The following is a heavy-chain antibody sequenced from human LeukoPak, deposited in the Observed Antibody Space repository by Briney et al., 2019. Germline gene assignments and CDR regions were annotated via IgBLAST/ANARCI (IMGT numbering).Heavy chain of an antibody. Sequence: PGGSLRISCAASGFTFRRYAMSWVRQAPGKGLEWVSAISGSGGSTYYADSVKGRFTISRDNSKNTLYLQMNSLRAEDTAVYYCAKSGLVGATYFDYWGQGTLVTVSS. CDR1: GFTFRRYA. D-gene: IGHD1-26*01. V-gene: IGHV3-23*01. CDR2: ISGSGGST. CDR3: AKSGLVGATYFDY. J-gene: IGHJ4*02.